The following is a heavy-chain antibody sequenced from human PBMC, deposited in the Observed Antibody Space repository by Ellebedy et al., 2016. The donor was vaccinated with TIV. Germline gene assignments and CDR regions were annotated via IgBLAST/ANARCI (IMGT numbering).Heavy chain of an antibody. V-gene: IGHV3-66*01. CDR3: ARDPGGGGDFGDNWFDP. CDR2: LYPDAKT. J-gene: IGHJ5*02. CDR1: GIIVSDYF. Sequence: GESLKISCEASGIIVSDYFMNWVRQAPGKGLEWVSVLYPDAKTNYTDSVNGRFIVSRDSSKKTLYLKMNSLTAEDTAVYYCARDPGGGGDFGDNWFDPWGQGTLVTVSS. D-gene: IGHD2-21*01.